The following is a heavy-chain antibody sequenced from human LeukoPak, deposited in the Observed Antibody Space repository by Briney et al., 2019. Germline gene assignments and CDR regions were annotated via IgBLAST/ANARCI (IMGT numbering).Heavy chain of an antibody. V-gene: IGHV4-61*08. D-gene: IGHD2-15*01. CDR2: IYYSGST. Sequence: SETLSLTCTVSGGSISSGGYYWSWIRQHPGKGLEWIGYIYYSGSTNYNPSLKSRLTISVDTSKNQFSLKLSSVTAADTAVYYCARTSDSVNWYFDLWGRGTLVTVSS. CDR3: ARTSDSVNWYFDL. J-gene: IGHJ2*01. CDR1: GGSISSGGYY.